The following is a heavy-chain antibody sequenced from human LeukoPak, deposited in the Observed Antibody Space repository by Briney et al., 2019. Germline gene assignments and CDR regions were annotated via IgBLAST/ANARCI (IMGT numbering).Heavy chain of an antibody. D-gene: IGHD2-8*01. Sequence: PGGSLRLSCAASGFTFNTYSMNWVRQAPGKGLEWVSSISSGGSYVYYADSVKGRFTISRDNAKDSLYLQMNSLRAEDTAVYYCARDGYCTNGICYGWFDPWGQGTLVTVSS. CDR2: ISSGGSYV. J-gene: IGHJ5*02. CDR3: ARDGYCTNGICYGWFDP. V-gene: IGHV3-21*01. CDR1: GFTFNTYS.